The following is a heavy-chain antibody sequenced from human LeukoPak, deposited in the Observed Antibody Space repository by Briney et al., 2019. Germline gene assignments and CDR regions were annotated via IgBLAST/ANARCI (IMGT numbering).Heavy chain of an antibody. J-gene: IGHJ4*02. Sequence: GGSLRLSCAASGFTFSSSWMHWVRQAPGKGLVWVSRINSDGSTIYADSVKGRFTISRDNAKNTLYLQMNSLRAEDTAVYYCAREWGSYSRGGDYWGQGTLVTVSS. D-gene: IGHD1-26*01. V-gene: IGHV3-74*01. CDR2: INSDGST. CDR1: GFTFSSSW. CDR3: AREWGSYSRGGDY.